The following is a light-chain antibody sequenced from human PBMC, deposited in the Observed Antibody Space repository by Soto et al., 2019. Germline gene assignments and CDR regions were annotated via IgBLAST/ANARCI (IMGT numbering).Light chain of an antibody. CDR3: QQYHNWPRT. Sequence: EIVLTQSPGTLSVSPGKRAILFCRASQSVSTNLAWYQQKPGQPPSLLFYSASSKFAGPPDRYSASGSGTEFTLTIDNLQPEDSAFYYCQQYHNWPRTFGQGTRVEI. CDR2: SAS. V-gene: IGKV3-15*01. CDR1: QSVSTN. J-gene: IGKJ1*01.